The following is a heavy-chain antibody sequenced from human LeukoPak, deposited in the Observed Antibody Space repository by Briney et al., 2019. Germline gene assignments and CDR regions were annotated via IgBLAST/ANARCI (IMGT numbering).Heavy chain of an antibody. CDR2: IYTSGST. CDR3: ARVGYYYGSGSVDP. D-gene: IGHD3-10*01. Sequence: SETLSLTCTVSGGSISSYYWSWIRQPAGKGLEWIGRIYTSGSTNYNPSLKSRVTMSVDTSKNQFSLKLSSVTAADTAVYYCARVGYYYGSGSVDPWGQGTLVTVSS. J-gene: IGHJ5*02. V-gene: IGHV4-4*07. CDR1: GGSISSYY.